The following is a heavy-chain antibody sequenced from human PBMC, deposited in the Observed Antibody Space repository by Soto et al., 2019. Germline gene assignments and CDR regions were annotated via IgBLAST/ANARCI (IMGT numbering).Heavy chain of an antibody. V-gene: IGHV3-30*04. J-gene: IGHJ4*02. CDR1: GFTFNSLS. CDR3: AREPYGDSQYFDY. Sequence: QVQLVESGGGMAQAGTSLRLSCTGSGFTFNSLSLHWVRQGPDKGLEWVAVVSFDGKVTYYADSVKGRFTVSRDISKNTIFQQANSLRPEDTSVYYCAREPYGDSQYFDYWGQGTPVTVSS. CDR2: VSFDGKVT. D-gene: IGHD2-21*02.